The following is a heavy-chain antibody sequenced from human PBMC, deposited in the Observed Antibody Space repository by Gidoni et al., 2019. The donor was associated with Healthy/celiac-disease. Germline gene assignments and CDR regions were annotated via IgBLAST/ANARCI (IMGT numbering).Heavy chain of an antibody. CDR1: GFTFSHYA. V-gene: IGHV3-23*01. D-gene: IGHD4-17*01. CDR2: ISGSGAST. CDR3: AKDRFGDSSWDH. Sequence: EVQLLESGGGLVQPGGSLRLSCALSGFTFSHYARGWVCQAPGKGLAWLSAISGSGASTYYADSVKGRFTISRDSSKNTLHLQMNSLRAEDTAVYYCAKDRFGDSSWDHWGQGTLVTVSS. J-gene: IGHJ4*02.